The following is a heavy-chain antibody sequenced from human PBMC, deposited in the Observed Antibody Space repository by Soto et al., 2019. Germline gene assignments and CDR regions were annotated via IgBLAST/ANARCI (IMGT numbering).Heavy chain of an antibody. Sequence: SETLSLTCTVSGGSISSYYWSWIRQPPGKGLEWIGYIYYSGSTNYNPSLKSRVTISVDTSKNQFSLKLSSVTAADTAVYYCASEVVAAAGTGTFDYWGQGTLVTVSS. D-gene: IGHD6-13*01. CDR3: ASEVVAAAGTGTFDY. V-gene: IGHV4-59*01. CDR1: GGSISSYY. J-gene: IGHJ4*02. CDR2: IYYSGST.